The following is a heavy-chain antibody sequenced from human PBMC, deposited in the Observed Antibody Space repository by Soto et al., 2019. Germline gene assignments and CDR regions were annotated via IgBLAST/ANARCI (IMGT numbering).Heavy chain of an antibody. CDR1: GGTFSSYA. J-gene: IGHJ5*02. CDR2: IIPIFGTA. V-gene: IGHV1-69*06. CDR3: ARTYYYDSSGPIPDNWFDP. Sequence: QVQLVQSGAEVKKPGSSVKVSCKASGGTFSSYAISWVRQAPGQGLEWMGGIIPIFGTANYAQKFQGRVMITADKSTSTAYMELSSLRSEDTAVYYCARTYYYDSSGPIPDNWFDPWGQGTLVTVSS. D-gene: IGHD3-22*01.